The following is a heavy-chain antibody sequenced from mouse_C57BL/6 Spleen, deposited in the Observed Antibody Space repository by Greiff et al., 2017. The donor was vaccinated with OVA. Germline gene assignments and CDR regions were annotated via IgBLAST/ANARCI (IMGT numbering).Heavy chain of an antibody. J-gene: IGHJ3*01. CDR2: INPSTGGT. CDR1: GYSFTGYY. V-gene: IGHV1-42*01. CDR3: ARKGGPWFAY. Sequence: EVKVVESGPELVKPGASVKISCKASGYSFTGYYMNWVKQSPEKSLEWIGEINPSTGGTTYNQKFKAKATLTVDKSSSTAYMQLKSLTSEDSAVYYCARKGGPWFAYWGQGTLVTVSA.